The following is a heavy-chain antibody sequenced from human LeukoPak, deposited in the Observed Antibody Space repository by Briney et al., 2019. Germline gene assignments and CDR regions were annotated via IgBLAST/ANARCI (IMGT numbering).Heavy chain of an antibody. D-gene: IGHD6-25*01. CDR1: GYRFTSYW. Sequence: GESLKISCKASGYRFTSYWNGWVRQMPGKGLEWMGVIHPGEYERRYSPSFEGQVTISADKSISTAYMQWSSLKASDTAMYYCARRTDSGWKWFDPWGQGTLVTVSS. CDR2: IHPGEYER. V-gene: IGHV5-51*01. CDR3: ARRTDSGWKWFDP. J-gene: IGHJ5*02.